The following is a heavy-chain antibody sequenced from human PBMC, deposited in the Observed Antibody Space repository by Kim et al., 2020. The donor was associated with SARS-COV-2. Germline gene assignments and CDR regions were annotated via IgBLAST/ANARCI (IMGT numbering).Heavy chain of an antibody. CDR3: ARIEDFHPPYYYYGMDV. CDR1: GGSISSGGYY. Sequence: SETLSLTCTVSGGSISSGGYYWSWIRQHPGKGLEWIGYIYYSGSTYYNPSLKSRVTISVDTSKNQFSLKLSSVTAADTAVYYCARIEDFHPPYYYYGMDVWGQGTTVTVSS. V-gene: IGHV4-31*03. CDR2: IYYSGST. J-gene: IGHJ6*02.